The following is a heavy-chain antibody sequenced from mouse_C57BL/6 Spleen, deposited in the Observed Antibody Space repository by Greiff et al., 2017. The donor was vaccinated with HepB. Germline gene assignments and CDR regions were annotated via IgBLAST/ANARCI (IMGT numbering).Heavy chain of an antibody. CDR2: IDPGNGDT. V-gene: IGHV14-4*01. J-gene: IGHJ3*01. D-gene: IGHD2-2*01. CDR1: GFNIKDDY. CDR3: TTGGLRRGFAY. Sequence: EVQLQESGAELVRPGASVKLSCPASGFNIKDDYMHWVKQRPEQGLEWIGWIDPGNGDTEYASKFQGKATITADTSSNTAYLQLSSLTSEDTAVYYCTTGGLRRGFAYWGQGTLVTVSA.